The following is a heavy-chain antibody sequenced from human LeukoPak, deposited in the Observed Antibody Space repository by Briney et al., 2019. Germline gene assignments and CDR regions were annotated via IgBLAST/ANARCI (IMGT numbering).Heavy chain of an antibody. CDR1: GFTFGSYW. D-gene: IGHD6-19*01. Sequence: GGSLRLSCAASGFTFGSYWMSWVRQAPGKGLEWVASAKQDESEKYYVDSVKGRVTISRDNAKKSVFLEMNSLRGEDTAVYYCARLRSGWYFDFWGQGTLVTVSS. V-gene: IGHV3-7*01. J-gene: IGHJ4*02. CDR3: ARLRSGWYFDF. CDR2: AKQDESEK.